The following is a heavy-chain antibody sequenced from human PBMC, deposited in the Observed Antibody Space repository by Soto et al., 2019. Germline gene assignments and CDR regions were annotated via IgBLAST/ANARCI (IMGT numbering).Heavy chain of an antibody. CDR1: GGSISSGGYY. V-gene: IGHV4-31*03. Sequence: SETLSLTCTVSGGSISSGGYYWSWIRQHPGKGLEWIGYIYYSGSTYYNPSLKSRVNISVDTSKNQFSLKLSSVTAADTAVYYCARMARSPDYYYYYMDVWGKGTTATVSS. CDR3: ARMARSPDYYYYYMDV. J-gene: IGHJ6*03. CDR2: IYYSGST.